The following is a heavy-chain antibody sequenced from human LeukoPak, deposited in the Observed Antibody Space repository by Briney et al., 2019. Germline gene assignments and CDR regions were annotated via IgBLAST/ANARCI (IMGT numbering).Heavy chain of an antibody. Sequence: GGSLRLSCAASGFTFSTYWMSWVRQAPGKGLEWVANIKQDGSEKYYVDSVKGRFTISRDNAKNSLYLQMNSLRAEDTAVYYCARGYSSSWFDYWGQGTLVTVSS. CDR1: GFTFSTYW. CDR2: IKQDGSEK. D-gene: IGHD6-13*01. V-gene: IGHV3-7*03. CDR3: ARGYSSSWFDY. J-gene: IGHJ5*01.